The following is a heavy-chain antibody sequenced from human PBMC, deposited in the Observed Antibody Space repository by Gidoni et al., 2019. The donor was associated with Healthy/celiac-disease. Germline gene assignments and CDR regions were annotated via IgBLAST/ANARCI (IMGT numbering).Heavy chain of an antibody. CDR3: ARVVLEMATLYFNWFDP. V-gene: IGHV4-31*03. Sequence: QVQLQESGPGLVKPSQTLSLTCPVSGVSISIGGYYWSWIRQHPGKGLEWIGYIYYSGSTYYNPSLKSRVTISVDTSKNQFSLKLSSVTAADTAVYYCARVVLEMATLYFNWFDPWGQGTLVTVSS. CDR2: IYYSGST. J-gene: IGHJ5*02. CDR1: GVSISIGGYY. D-gene: IGHD5-12*01.